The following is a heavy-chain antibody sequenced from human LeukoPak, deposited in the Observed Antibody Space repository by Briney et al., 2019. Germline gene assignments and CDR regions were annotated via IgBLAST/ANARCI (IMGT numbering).Heavy chain of an antibody. CDR3: ARYPTVVEKNYYYYYMDV. V-gene: IGHV1-8*01. CDR2: MNPNSGNT. J-gene: IGHJ6*03. D-gene: IGHD4-17*01. CDR1: GYTFTSYD. Sequence: ASVKVSCKASGYTFTSYDINWVRQATGQGLEWMGWMNPNSGNTGYAQKFQGRVTMTRNTSISTAYMELSSLRSEDTAVYYCARYPTVVEKNYYYYYMDVWGKGTTVTVSS.